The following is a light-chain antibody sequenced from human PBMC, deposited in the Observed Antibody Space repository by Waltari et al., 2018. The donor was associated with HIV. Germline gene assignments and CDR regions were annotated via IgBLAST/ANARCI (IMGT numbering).Light chain of an antibody. CDR2: DVS. CDR3: YSYAGSLL. CDR1: SSDVGGYNY. J-gene: IGLJ2*01. V-gene: IGLV2-11*01. Sequence: QSALTQPRSVSGSPGQSVTISCTGSSSDVGGYNYVSWYQQHPTKAPKLIIYDVSERPSGVPDRFSGSKSVNRASLTISGLQAEDEADYYCYSYAGSLLFGGGTKLTVL.